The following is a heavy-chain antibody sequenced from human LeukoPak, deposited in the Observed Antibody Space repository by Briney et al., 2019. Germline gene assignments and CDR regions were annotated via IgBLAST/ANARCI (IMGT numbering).Heavy chain of an antibody. D-gene: IGHD4-17*01. J-gene: IGHJ4*02. V-gene: IGHV3-30*18. CDR3: AKDWDYGDYLLDY. CDR1: GFTFNNYA. CDR2: ISYGGSNK. Sequence: GGSLRLSCAASGFTFNNYAMSWVRQAPGKGLEWVAVISYGGSNKYYADSVKGRFTISRDNSKNTLYLQMNSLRAEDTAVYYCAKDWDYGDYLLDYWGQGTLVTVSS.